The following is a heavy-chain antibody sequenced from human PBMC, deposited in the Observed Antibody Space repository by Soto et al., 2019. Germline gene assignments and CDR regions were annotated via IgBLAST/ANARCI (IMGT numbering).Heavy chain of an antibody. CDR1: GGSISSSSYY. Sequence: PSETLSLTCTVSGGSISSSSYYWGWIRQPPGKGLEWIGSIYYSGSTYYNPSLKSRVTISVDTSKNQFSLKLSSVTAADTAVYYCARHAGVISFYYYGMDVWGQGTTVTVSS. V-gene: IGHV4-39*01. CDR2: IYYSGST. D-gene: IGHD3-10*01. J-gene: IGHJ6*02. CDR3: ARHAGVISFYYYGMDV.